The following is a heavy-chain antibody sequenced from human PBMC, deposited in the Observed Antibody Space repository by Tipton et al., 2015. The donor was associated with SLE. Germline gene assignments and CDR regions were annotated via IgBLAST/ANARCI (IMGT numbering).Heavy chain of an antibody. D-gene: IGHD2-2*02. CDR2: INPSGGST. CDR1: GYTFTSYY. J-gene: IGHJ4*02. CDR3: ARSYCTTTNCYNPSWDY. Sequence: QSGAEVKKPGASVKVSCKASGYTFTSYYMHWVRQAPGQGLEWMGIINPSGGSTSYAQKFQGRVTMTRDTSTSTVYMELSSLRSEDTAVYYCARSYCTTTNCYNPSWDYWGQGTLVTVSS. V-gene: IGHV1-46*01.